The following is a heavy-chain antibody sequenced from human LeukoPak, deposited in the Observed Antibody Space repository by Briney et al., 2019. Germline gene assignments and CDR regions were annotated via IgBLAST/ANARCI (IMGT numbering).Heavy chain of an antibody. D-gene: IGHD6-19*01. CDR3: ARPKAGYSSTDAFGI. CDR1: GGSFSDFY. V-gene: IGHV4-34*01. CDR2: INHSGSA. Sequence: SETLSLTCAVYGGSFSDFYWNWVRQPPGKGLEWIGEINHSGSANYNPSLKSRATMSVDTSQNQFSLKVSSVTAADTAVYYCARPKAGYSSTDAFGIWGQGTMVTVSS. J-gene: IGHJ3*02.